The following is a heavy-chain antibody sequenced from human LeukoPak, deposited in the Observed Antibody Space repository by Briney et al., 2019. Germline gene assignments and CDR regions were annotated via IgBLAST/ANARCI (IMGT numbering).Heavy chain of an antibody. V-gene: IGHV1-3*01. J-gene: IGHJ3*02. D-gene: IGHD6-19*01. CDR3: AREGRQYSSGWDDAFDI. Sequence: ASVKVSCKGSGYTFTSYAMHWVRQAPGQRLEWMGWINAGNGNTKYSQKFQGRVTITRDTSASTAYMELSSLRSEDTAVYYCAREGRQYSSGWDDAFDIWGQGTMVTVSS. CDR2: INAGNGNT. CDR1: GYTFTSYA.